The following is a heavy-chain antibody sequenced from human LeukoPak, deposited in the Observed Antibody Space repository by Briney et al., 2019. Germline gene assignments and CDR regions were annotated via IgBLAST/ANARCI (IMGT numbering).Heavy chain of an antibody. V-gene: IGHV3-30-3*01. J-gene: IGHJ3*01. D-gene: IGHD6-19*01. CDR3: ARADSSGWFEPFDL. Sequence: PGGSLRLSCTASGFIFSNYAMHWVRQAPGKGLEWAAVISYDGSNKYYADSVKGRFTVSRDNSKNTLYLQMNSLRAEDTAIYHCARADSSGWFEPFDLWGQGTMVTVS. CDR2: ISYDGSNK. CDR1: GFIFSNYA.